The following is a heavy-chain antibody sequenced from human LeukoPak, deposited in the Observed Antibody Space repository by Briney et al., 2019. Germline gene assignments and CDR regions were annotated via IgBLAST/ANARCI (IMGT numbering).Heavy chain of an antibody. Sequence: GESLKISCKDSGYRFSTYWIGWVRQMPGKGLEWMGIMYLGDSDTRYSPSFQGQVTISADKSITTAYLQWSSLKASDTAMYYCARGTYNWNIIDYWGQGTLVTVSS. CDR1: GYRFSTYW. CDR3: ARGTYNWNIIDY. CDR2: MYLGDSDT. V-gene: IGHV5-51*01. D-gene: IGHD1/OR15-1a*01. J-gene: IGHJ4*02.